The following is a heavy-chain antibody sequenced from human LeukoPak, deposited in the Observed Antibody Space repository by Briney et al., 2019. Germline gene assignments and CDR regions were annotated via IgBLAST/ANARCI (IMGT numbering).Heavy chain of an antibody. CDR1: GGSINISDYY. CDR2: MHYSGST. CDR3: ARRGTIDSGRPWN. Sequence: PSETLSLTCTVSGGSINISDYYWGWIRQPPGKGLEWIGSMHYSGSTYYNPSLKSRVTISVDTSKNQFSLKVSSVTAGDTAVYYCARRGTIDSGRPWNWGQGTLVTVSS. J-gene: IGHJ4*02. V-gene: IGHV4-39*01. D-gene: IGHD1-26*01.